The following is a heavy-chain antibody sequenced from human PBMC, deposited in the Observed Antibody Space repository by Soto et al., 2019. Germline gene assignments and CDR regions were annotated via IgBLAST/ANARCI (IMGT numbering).Heavy chain of an antibody. J-gene: IGHJ6*02. CDR1: GGTFSSYA. CDR3: ARDRANYYGSGTYGMDV. Sequence: SVKVSCKASGGTFSSYAISWVRQAPGQGLEWMGGIIPIFGTANYAQKFQGRVTITADESTSTACMELSSLRSEDTAVYYCARDRANYYGSGTYGMDVWGQGTTVTVSS. CDR2: IIPIFGTA. V-gene: IGHV1-69*13. D-gene: IGHD3-10*01.